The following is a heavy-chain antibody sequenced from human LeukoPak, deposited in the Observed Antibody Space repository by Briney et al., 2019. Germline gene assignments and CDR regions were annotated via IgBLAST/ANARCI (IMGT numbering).Heavy chain of an antibody. CDR2: MSSSGGAT. Sequence: GGSLRLSCAASGFTFSDYYMSWIRQAPGKGLEWVSYMSSSGGATYYADSVKGRFTISRDNSKNTLYLQMNSLRAEDTAVYYCTKRPFSGYFDYWGQGTLVTVSS. D-gene: IGHD1-1*01. J-gene: IGHJ4*02. CDR3: TKRPFSGYFDY. CDR1: GFTFSDYY. V-gene: IGHV3-11*01.